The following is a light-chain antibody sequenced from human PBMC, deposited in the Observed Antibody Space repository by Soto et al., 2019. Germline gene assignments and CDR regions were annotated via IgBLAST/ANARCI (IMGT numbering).Light chain of an antibody. V-gene: IGLV1-51*01. J-gene: IGLJ1*01. CDR1: SSNIAGTS. CDR3: GSWDSSLSAYV. CDR2: DDN. Sequence: SVLTHPPSVSAAPGQKVTISCSVSSSNIAGTSVSWYQQLPATAPKLLIYDDNTRPSRFPDRFSGSKSGTSATLGITGFQTGEEADYYCGSWDSSLSAYVFGTGTKGTVL.